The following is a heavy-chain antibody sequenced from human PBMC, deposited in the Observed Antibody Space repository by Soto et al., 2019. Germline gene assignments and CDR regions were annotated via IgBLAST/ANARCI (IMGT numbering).Heavy chain of an antibody. Sequence: QVQLVESGGGVVQPGRSLRLSCAASGFTFSSYGMHWVRQAPGKGLEWVAVISYDGSNKYYADSVKGRFTISRDNSKNTLYLRMNSLSAEDTAVYYCAEDLSMEGRDFDIWGQGTMVAVSS. CDR1: GFTFSSYG. J-gene: IGHJ3*02. CDR2: ISYDGSNK. CDR3: AEDLSMEGRDFDI. D-gene: IGHD3-10*01. V-gene: IGHV3-30*18.